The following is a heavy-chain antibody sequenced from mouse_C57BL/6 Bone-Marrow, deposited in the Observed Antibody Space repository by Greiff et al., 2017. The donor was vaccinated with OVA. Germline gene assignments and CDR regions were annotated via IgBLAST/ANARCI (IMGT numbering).Heavy chain of an antibody. D-gene: IGHD1-1*01. CDR3: TRTYYYGSSLKYFDV. CDR2: IRNKANNHAT. CDR1: GFTFSDAW. V-gene: IGHV6-6*01. Sequence: EVQRVESGGGLVQPGGSMKLSCAASGFTFSDAWMDWVRQSPEKGLEWVAEIRNKANNHATYYAESVKGRFTISRDDSKSSVYLQMNSLRAEDTGIYYCTRTYYYGSSLKYFDVWGTGTTVTVSS. J-gene: IGHJ1*03.